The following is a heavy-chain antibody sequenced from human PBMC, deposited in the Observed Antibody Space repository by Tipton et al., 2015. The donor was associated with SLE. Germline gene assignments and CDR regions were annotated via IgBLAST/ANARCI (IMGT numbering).Heavy chain of an antibody. CDR1: GGSFSGYY. V-gene: IGHV4-34*01. Sequence: TLSLTCAVYGGSFSGYYWSWIRQPTGKGLEWIGEINHSGSTNYNPSLKSRVTIPVDTSKNQSSLKLSSVPAADTAVYFCARESIYYYYYLDVWGKGTTVTVSS. J-gene: IGHJ6*03. CDR2: INHSGST. CDR3: ARESIYYYYYLDV.